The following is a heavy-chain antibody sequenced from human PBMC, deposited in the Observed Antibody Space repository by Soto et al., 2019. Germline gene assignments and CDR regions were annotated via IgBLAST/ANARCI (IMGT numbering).Heavy chain of an antibody. Sequence: SDTLSLTCAVSGVSFTSNNWWTWVRQPPGQGLEWIGETYRTGSTNYNPSLKSRVTISLDKSENQFSLKVTSLTAADTAVYYCASRDPGTSVDYWGQGTLVTVSS. CDR3: ASRDPGTSVDY. J-gene: IGHJ4*02. CDR1: GVSFTSNNW. V-gene: IGHV4-4*02. CDR2: TYRTGST. D-gene: IGHD1-7*01.